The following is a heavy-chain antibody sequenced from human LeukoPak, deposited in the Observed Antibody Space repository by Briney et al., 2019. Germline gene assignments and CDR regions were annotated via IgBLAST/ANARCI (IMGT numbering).Heavy chain of an antibody. Sequence: PGGSLRLSCAASGFTFSRYSMNWVRQAPGKGLDCLSYISSGSSTIYYADSVKGRFTITRDNAKNSLYLQMNSLRDEDTAVYYCARDFRYTYDSIVQAFDIWGQGTMVTVSS. J-gene: IGHJ3*02. D-gene: IGHD5-18*01. CDR3: ARDFRYTYDSIVQAFDI. V-gene: IGHV3-48*02. CDR2: ISSGSSTI. CDR1: GFTFSRYS.